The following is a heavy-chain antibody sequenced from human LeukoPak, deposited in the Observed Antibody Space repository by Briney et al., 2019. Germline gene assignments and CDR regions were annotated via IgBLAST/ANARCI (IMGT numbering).Heavy chain of an antibody. CDR2: ISPYSGNT. CDR3: ARGSDSSGWPNFDY. Sequence: ASVKVSCKASGYTFTSHAISWVRQAPGQGLEWIGWISPYSGNTNYAQNFQGRVTMTRDTSTSTVYMELSSLRSEDTAVYYCARGSDSSGWPNFDYWGQGTLVTVSS. J-gene: IGHJ4*02. CDR1: GYTFTSHA. D-gene: IGHD6-19*01. V-gene: IGHV1-18*01.